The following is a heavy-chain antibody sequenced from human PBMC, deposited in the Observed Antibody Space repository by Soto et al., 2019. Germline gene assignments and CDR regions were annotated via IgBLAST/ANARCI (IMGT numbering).Heavy chain of an antibody. CDR3: ARATNYCSSTSCYALKDYYYYYGMDV. Sequence: GASVKVSCKASGGTFSSYAISWVRQAPGQGLEWMGGIIPIFGTANYAQKFQGRVTITADESTSTAYMELSSLRSEDTAVYYCARATNYCSSTSCYALKDYYYYYGMDVWGQGTTVTVSS. D-gene: IGHD2-2*01. CDR2: IIPIFGTA. J-gene: IGHJ6*02. V-gene: IGHV1-69*13. CDR1: GGTFSSYA.